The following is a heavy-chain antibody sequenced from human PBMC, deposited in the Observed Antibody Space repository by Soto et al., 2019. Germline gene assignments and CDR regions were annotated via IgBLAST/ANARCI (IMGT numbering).Heavy chain of an antibody. J-gene: IGHJ6*03. CDR2: IYSGGTT. Sequence: GGSLRLSCAVSGFTVSSNYMRWVRQAPGKGLEWVSVIYSGGTTYYADSVKGRFTISRDISKNTVHLQMDSLTAEDTAVYYCARDTPSGQPWNYYYMDVWGKGTTVTVSS. V-gene: IGHV3-66*01. CDR3: ARDTPSGQPWNYYYMDV. D-gene: IGHD3-10*01. CDR1: GFTVSSNY.